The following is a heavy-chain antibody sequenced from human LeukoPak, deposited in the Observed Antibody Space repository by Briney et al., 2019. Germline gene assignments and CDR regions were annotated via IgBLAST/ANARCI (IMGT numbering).Heavy chain of an antibody. V-gene: IGHV1-18*01. CDR1: GYTFTSYG. CDR3: ARGRGDYGGYYFDY. J-gene: IGHJ4*02. Sequence: GASVEVSCKASGYTFTSYGISWVRQAPGQGLEWMGWISTYNGNTNYAQKFQGRVTMTRNTSISTAYMELSSLRSEDTAVYYCARGRGDYGGYYFDYWGQGTLVTVSS. CDR2: ISTYNGNT. D-gene: IGHD4-17*01.